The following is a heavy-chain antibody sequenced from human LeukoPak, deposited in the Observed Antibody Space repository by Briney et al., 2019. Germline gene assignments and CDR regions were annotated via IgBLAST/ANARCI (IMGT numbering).Heavy chain of an antibody. J-gene: IGHJ5*02. Sequence: SETLSLTYTVDGGSITSSYWSWARLPAGKGLEWIGRIYTSGSTNYNPSLKTRFTMSVNTSKTQFTLKLSSVTAADTAVYSCAREGGSSWNIWFDPWGQGTLVTVSS. CDR1: GGSITSSY. V-gene: IGHV4-59*10. D-gene: IGHD6-13*01. CDR3: AREGGSSWNIWFDP. CDR2: IYTSGST.